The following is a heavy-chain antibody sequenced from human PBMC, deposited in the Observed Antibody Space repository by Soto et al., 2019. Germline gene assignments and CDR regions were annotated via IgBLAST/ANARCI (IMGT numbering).Heavy chain of an antibody. CDR1: GYSFTSYW. CDR3: ARPFTSDSGYDLVLYYFDY. Sequence: GESLKISCKGSGYSFTSYWIGWVRQMPGKGLDWMGIIYPGDSDTRYSPSFQGQVTISADKSISTAYLQWSSLKASDTAMYYCARPFTSDSGYDLVLYYFDYWGQGTLVTVSS. D-gene: IGHD5-12*01. CDR2: IYPGDSDT. J-gene: IGHJ4*02. V-gene: IGHV5-51*01.